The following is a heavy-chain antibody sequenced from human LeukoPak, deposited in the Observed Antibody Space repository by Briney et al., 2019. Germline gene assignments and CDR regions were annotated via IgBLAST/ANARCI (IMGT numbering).Heavy chain of an antibody. CDR1: GFTFSTYA. J-gene: IGHJ4*02. V-gene: IGHV3-30*04. CDR3: AKPDTMIVVVITNFDY. Sequence: GGSLRLSCAASGFTFSTYAMHWVRQAPGKGLEWVAVISQNGNEKYYTDSVKGRFTISRDNSKNTLYLQMNSLRAEDTAVYYCAKPDTMIVVVITNFDYWGQGTLVTVSS. D-gene: IGHD3-22*01. CDR2: ISQNGNEK.